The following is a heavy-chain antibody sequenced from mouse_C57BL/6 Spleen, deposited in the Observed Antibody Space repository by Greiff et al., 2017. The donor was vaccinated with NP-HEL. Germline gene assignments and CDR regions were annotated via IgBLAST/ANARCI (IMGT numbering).Heavy chain of an antibody. CDR3: ARDTPFAY. V-gene: IGHV5-4*01. Sequence: DVKLVESGGGLVKPGGSLKLSCAASGFTFSSYAMSWVRQTPEKRLEWVATISDGGSYTYYPDNVKGRFTISRDNARNNLYLQMSHLKSEDTAMYYCARDTPFAYWGQGTLVTVSA. J-gene: IGHJ3*01. CDR1: GFTFSSYA. CDR2: ISDGGSYT.